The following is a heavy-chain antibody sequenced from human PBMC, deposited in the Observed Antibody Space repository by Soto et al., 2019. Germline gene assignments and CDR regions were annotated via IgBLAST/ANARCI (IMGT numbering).Heavy chain of an antibody. V-gene: IGHV4-30-2*01. Sequence: QLQLQESGSGLVKPSQTLSLTCAVSGGSISSGGCSWSWMRQPPGKGLEWIGYIYDSGSTYYNLSLKSRVTISFERSNNQFSLKLSSVAAADTAVYCCAIVAYCWGDCYRGFDPWGQGTLVTVSS. D-gene: IGHD2-21*02. J-gene: IGHJ5*02. CDR3: AIVAYCWGDCYRGFDP. CDR2: IYDSGST. CDR1: GGSISSGGCS.